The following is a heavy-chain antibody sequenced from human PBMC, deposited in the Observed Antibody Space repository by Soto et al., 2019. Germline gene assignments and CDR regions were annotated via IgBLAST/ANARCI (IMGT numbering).Heavy chain of an antibody. Sequence: EVQLAESGGDLVEPGGSLRLSCAASGFIFKTAWMNWVRQTPGKGLEWVGRIKSENDGGIIDYAAPVKGRFIISRDDSKNTVYLEMNSLITEDTAVYYCAADSPAWGAYAFDYWGQGILVTVSS. CDR1: GFIFKTAW. CDR2: IKSENDGGII. CDR3: AADSPAWGAYAFDY. D-gene: IGHD3-16*01. J-gene: IGHJ4*02. V-gene: IGHV3-15*07.